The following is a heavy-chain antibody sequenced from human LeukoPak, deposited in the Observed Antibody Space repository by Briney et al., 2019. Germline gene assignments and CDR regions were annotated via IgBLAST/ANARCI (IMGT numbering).Heavy chain of an antibody. CDR2: ISYDGSNK. CDR1: GFTFSSYG. Sequence: GRSLRLSCAASGFTFSSYGMHWVRQAPGKGLEWVAVISYDGSNKYYADSVKGRFTISRDNSKNTLYLQMDSLRAEDTAVYYCAKERELSSLGNWFDPWGQGTLVTVSS. V-gene: IGHV3-30*18. J-gene: IGHJ5*02. D-gene: IGHD3-16*02. CDR3: AKERELSSLGNWFDP.